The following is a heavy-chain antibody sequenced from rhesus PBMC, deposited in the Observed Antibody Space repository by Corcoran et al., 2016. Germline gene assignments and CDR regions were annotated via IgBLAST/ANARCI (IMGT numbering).Heavy chain of an antibody. Sequence: QLQLQESGPGLVKPSETLSVTCAVSGGSNSSSYWSWIRQAPGKGLEWLGYIYGSGSSTNYNPSLKSRVTLSVDTSKNQLSLKLSSVTTADTAVYYCARDPDSSWYYFDYWGQGVLVTVSS. V-gene: IGHV4-169*02. CDR3: ARDPDSSWYYFDY. D-gene: IGHD6-13*01. CDR1: GGSNSSSY. J-gene: IGHJ4*01. CDR2: IYGSGSST.